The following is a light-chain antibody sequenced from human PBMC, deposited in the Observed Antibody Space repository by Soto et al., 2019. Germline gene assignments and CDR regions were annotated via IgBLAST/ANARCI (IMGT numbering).Light chain of an antibody. J-gene: IGKJ4*01. CDR1: QSMINY. CDR2: DVS. V-gene: IGKV1-5*01. Sequence: DIQMTQSPSTLSASIGDRVTITCRASQSMINYLAWYQQKPGKAPKLLIYDVSTLETGVPSRFSGSGSGTEFTITIDSLQSEDCAVYYCQQYNDWPPAFGGGTKVDIK. CDR3: QQYNDWPPA.